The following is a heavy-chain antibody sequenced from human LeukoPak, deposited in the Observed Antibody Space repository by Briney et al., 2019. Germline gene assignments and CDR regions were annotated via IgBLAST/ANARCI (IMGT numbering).Heavy chain of an antibody. CDR2: INTNTGNP. V-gene: IGHV7-4-1*02. CDR3: ARDPTANYDILTGCFDP. CDR1: GYTFTSYA. Sequence: GASVKVSCKASGYTFTSYAMNWVRQAPGQGLEWMGWINTNTGNPTYAQGFTGRFVFSLDTSVSTAYLQISSLKAEDTAVYYCARDPTANYDILTGCFDPWGQGTLVTVSS. J-gene: IGHJ5*02. D-gene: IGHD3-9*01.